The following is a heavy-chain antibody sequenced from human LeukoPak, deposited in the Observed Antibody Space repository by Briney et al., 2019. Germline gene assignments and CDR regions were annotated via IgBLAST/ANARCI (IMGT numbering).Heavy chain of an antibody. V-gene: IGHV3-53*01. CDR1: GFTVSTNF. CDR2: IYSGGNA. CDR3: ARGASDTFDYYYYMDV. D-gene: IGHD3-10*01. J-gene: IGHJ6*03. Sequence: GGSLRLSCAASGFTVSTNFMHWVRQAPGKGLEWVSVIYSGGNAYYADSVKGRFTISRDSSRNTLSLQMNSLRVDDTAVYYCARGASDTFDYYYYMDVWGKGTTVTVSS.